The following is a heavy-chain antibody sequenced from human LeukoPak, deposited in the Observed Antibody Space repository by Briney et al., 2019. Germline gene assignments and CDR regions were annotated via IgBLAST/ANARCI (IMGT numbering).Heavy chain of an antibody. CDR1: GFTFDDYG. Sequence: PGGSLRLSCAASGFTFDDYGMSWVRQAPGKGLEWVSGITWNGGSTYYADSVKGRFTISRDNSKNSLYLQMNSLRTEDTALYYCAKDIGGGYDSSGYYSYYMDVWGKGTTVTISS. CDR2: ITWNGGST. D-gene: IGHD3-22*01. CDR3: AKDIGGGYDSSGYYSYYMDV. V-gene: IGHV3-43*02. J-gene: IGHJ6*03.